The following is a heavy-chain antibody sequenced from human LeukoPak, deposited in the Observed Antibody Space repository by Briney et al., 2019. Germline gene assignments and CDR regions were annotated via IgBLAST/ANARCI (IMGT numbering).Heavy chain of an antibody. CDR2: INPHSGGA. V-gene: IGHV1-2*02. J-gene: IGHJ3*02. D-gene: IGHD4-23*01. Sequence: GASVKVSCKAPGYTFTAYYINWVRQAPGQGLEWMGWINPHSGGAVYAQGFEGRVTMTRDTSISTAYMELNNLRSDDTAFYYCTRFEDYGAKREVLDIWGQGTMVTVSS. CDR1: GYTFTAYY. CDR3: TRFEDYGAKREVLDI.